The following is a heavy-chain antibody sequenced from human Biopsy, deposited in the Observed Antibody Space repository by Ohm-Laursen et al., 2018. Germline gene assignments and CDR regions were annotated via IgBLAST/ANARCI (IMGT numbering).Heavy chain of an antibody. J-gene: IGHJ6*02. D-gene: IGHD3-10*01. CDR2: MTPKTGKT. CDR3: ARGGSGSGYYGMDV. V-gene: IGHV1-8*01. Sequence: ASVKVSCKASGYTFTDYDINWVRQASGQGLEWVGWMTPKTGKTGYTQKLQGRLTMTRDTSTSTAYMELSSLRSEDTAIYYCARGGSGSGYYGMDVWGQGATVSVSS. CDR1: GYTFTDYD.